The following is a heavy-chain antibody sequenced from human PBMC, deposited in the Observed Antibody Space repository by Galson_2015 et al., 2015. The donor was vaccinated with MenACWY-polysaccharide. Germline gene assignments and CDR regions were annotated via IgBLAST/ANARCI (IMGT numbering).Heavy chain of an antibody. V-gene: IGHV3-30*18. Sequence: SLRLSCAVSGFTFTVYAMHWVRQAPGKGLDWVAVISYDGSKQYYADSVKGRVTVSRDDSKNTVYLQMNSPRPDDTAVYFYTKDRPLRGLTKFYYGMDVWGQGTTVIVSS. CDR1: GFTFTVYA. J-gene: IGHJ6*02. CDR3: TKDRPLRGLTKFYYGMDV. CDR2: ISYDGSKQ.